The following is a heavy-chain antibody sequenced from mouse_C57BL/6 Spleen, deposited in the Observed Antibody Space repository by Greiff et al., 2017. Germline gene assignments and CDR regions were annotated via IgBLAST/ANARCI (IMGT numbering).Heavy chain of an antibody. CDR1: GFTFSSYA. Sequence: EVQVVESGGGLVKPGGSLKLSCAASGFTFSSYAMSWVRQTPEKRLEWVATISDGGSYTYYPDNVKGRFTISRDNAKNNLYLQMSHLKSEDTAMYYCARDTAQATRFAYWGQGTLVTVSA. J-gene: IGHJ3*01. CDR2: ISDGGSYT. V-gene: IGHV5-4*01. D-gene: IGHD3-2*02. CDR3: ARDTAQATRFAY.